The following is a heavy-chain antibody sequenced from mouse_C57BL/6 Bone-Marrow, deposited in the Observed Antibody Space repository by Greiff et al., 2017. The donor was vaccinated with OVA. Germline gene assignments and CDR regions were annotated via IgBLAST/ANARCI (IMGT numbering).Heavy chain of an antibody. CDR3: TREGPLLTRAWFAY. CDR2: ISSGGDYI. CDR1: GFTFSSYA. V-gene: IGHV5-9-1*02. Sequence: EVQVVESGEGLVKPGGSLKLSCAASGFTFSSYAMSWVRQTPEKRLEWVAYISSGGDYIYYADTVKGRFTISRDNARNTLYLQMSSLKSEDTAMYYCTREGPLLTRAWFAYWGQGTLVTVSA. D-gene: IGHD2-1*01. J-gene: IGHJ3*01.